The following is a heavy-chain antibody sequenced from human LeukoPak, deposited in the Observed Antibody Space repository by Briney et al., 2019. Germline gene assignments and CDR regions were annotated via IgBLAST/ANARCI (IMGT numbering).Heavy chain of an antibody. D-gene: IGHD6-6*01. Sequence: SETLSLTCAVYGGSFSDYYWNWIRQPPGKGLEWIGEINHSGSTNHNPSLKSRLILSVDTSKNHFSLKLTSITAAGTAVYYCARRPSFYSRSSSRYFDLWGRGTLLTVSS. V-gene: IGHV4-34*01. CDR2: INHSGST. CDR3: ARRPSFYSRSSSRYFDL. J-gene: IGHJ2*01. CDR1: GGSFSDYY.